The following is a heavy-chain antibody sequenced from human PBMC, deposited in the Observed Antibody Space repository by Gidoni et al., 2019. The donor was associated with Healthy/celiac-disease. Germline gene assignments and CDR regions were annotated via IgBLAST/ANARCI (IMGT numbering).Heavy chain of an antibody. D-gene: IGHD3-22*01. V-gene: IGHV3-49*03. Sequence: EVQLVESGGGLVQPGRSLRLSCTASGFTFGDYVMSWFRPAPGKGLEWVGFIRSKAYGGATEYAASVKGRFTISRDDSKSIAYMQMNSLKTEDTAVYYCTRWHYYDSSGYYFDYWGQGTLVTVSS. CDR1: GFTFGDYV. CDR2: IRSKAYGGAT. J-gene: IGHJ4*02. CDR3: TRWHYYDSSGYYFDY.